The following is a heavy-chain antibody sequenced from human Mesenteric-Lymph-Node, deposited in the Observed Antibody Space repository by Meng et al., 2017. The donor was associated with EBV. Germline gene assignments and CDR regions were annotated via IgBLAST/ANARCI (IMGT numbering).Heavy chain of an antibody. CDR3: ASHRYCSSTSCSWFDP. CDR1: GGSISSSNW. Sequence: VRRPESGQGLVKPSGTRSPTCAFSGGSISSSNWWSWVRQPPGKGLEWIGEIYHSGSTNYNPSLKSRVTISVDKSKNQFSLKLSSVTAADTAVYYCASHRYCSSTSCSWFDPWGQGTLVTVSS. J-gene: IGHJ5*02. V-gene: IGHV4-4*02. D-gene: IGHD2-2*01. CDR2: IYHSGST.